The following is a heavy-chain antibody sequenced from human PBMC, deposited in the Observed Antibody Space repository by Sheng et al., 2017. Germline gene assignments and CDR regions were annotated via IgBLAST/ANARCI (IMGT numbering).Heavy chain of an antibody. D-gene: IGHD2-2*01. CDR1: GGTFSSYT. J-gene: IGHJ5*02. V-gene: IGHV1-69*08. Sequence: QVQLVQSGAEVKKPGSSVKVSCKASGGTFSSYTISWVRQAPGQGLEWMGRIIPILGIANYAQKFQGRVTITADKSTSTAYMELSSLRSEDTAVYYCARDEGPYCSSTSCYAWFDPWGQGTLVTVSS. CDR3: ARDEGPYCSSTSCYAWFDP. CDR2: IIPILGIA.